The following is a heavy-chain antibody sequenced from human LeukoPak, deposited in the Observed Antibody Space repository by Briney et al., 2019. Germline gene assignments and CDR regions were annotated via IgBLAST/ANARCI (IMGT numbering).Heavy chain of an antibody. D-gene: IGHD1-7*01. J-gene: IGHJ5*02. CDR2: INWNGGST. CDR1: GFTFDDYG. Sequence: GGSLRLSCAASGFTFDDYGMSWVRQAPGKGLELVSGINWNGGSTGYADSVKGRFTISRDNAKNSLYLQMNSLRAEDTALYYCARDPWGTEENWNYGWFDPWGQGTLVTVSS. V-gene: IGHV3-20*04. CDR3: ARDPWGTEENWNYGWFDP.